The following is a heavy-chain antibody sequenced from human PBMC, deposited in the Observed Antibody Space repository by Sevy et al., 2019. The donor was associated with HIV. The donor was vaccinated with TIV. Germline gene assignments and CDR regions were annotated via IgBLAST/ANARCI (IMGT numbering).Heavy chain of an antibody. Sequence: GESLKISCAASGFTFSSYGMHWVRQAPGKGLEWVAFIRYDGSNKYYADSVKGRFTISRDNSKKTLYLQLNSLRAEETAVYYRAKVPRDSNYGKTDWLDPWGQGTRVTVSS. CDR2: IRYDGSNK. J-gene: IGHJ5*02. V-gene: IGHV3-30*02. CDR1: GFTFSSYG. CDR3: AKVPRDSNYGKTDWLDP. D-gene: IGHD4-4*01.